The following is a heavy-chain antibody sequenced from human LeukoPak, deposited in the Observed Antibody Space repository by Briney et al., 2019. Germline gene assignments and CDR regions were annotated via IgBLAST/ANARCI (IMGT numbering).Heavy chain of an antibody. CDR2: IYYSGST. CDR1: GGSISSSSYY. D-gene: IGHD2-15*01. CDR3: ARGRDCSGGSCFSWYFDL. J-gene: IGHJ2*01. V-gene: IGHV4-39*01. Sequence: KPSETLSLTCTVSGGSISSSSYYWGWIRQPPGKGLEWIGSIYYSGSTYYNPSLKSRVTISVDTSKNQFSLKLSSVTAADTAVYYCARGRDCSGGSCFSWYFDLWGRGTLVTVSS.